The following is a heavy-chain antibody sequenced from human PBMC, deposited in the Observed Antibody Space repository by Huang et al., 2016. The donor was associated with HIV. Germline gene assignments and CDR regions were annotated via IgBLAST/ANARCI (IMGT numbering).Heavy chain of an antibody. CDR2: IDYSGST. CDR3: ARDHHDFWRGYRRMYFFDH. D-gene: IGHD3-3*01. V-gene: IGHV4-59*11. Sequence: QVQLQESGPGLVKPSETLSLTCTVSGGSISTHSWSWIRQPPGKGLAGIGSIDYSGSTSYSPSLKSRVTILLDTSKNQFSLRVNSVTAADTAMYYCARDHHDFWRGYRRMYFFDHWGQGTLVTVSS. CDR1: GGSISTHS. J-gene: IGHJ4*02.